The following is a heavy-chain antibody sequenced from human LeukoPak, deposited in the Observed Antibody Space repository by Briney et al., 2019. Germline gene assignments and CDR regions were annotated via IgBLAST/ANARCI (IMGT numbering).Heavy chain of an antibody. Sequence: GGSLRLSCAASGFTFSSYAMSWVRQAPGKGLEWVSAISGSGGSTYYADSVKGRFTISRDNSKNTLYLQMNSLRAEDTAVYYCAKRAVGATTFVEYFQRWGQGTLVTVSS. CDR1: GFTFSSYA. CDR2: ISGSGGST. V-gene: IGHV3-23*01. J-gene: IGHJ1*01. D-gene: IGHD1-26*01. CDR3: AKRAVGATTFVEYFQR.